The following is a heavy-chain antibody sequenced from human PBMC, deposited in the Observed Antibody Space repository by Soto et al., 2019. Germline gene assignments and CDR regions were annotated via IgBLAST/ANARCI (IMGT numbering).Heavy chain of an antibody. J-gene: IGHJ4*02. CDR1: GFTFSDYW. D-gene: IGHD3-10*01. CDR3: ASSMGRGGNDY. CDR2: IKTDGSEK. V-gene: IGHV3-7*05. Sequence: EVQLVESVGGLVQPEGSLRLSCAASGFTFSDYWMSWVRQAPGKGLECVANIKTDGSEKYYVDPVKGRFTISRDNAKNSLYLQMNSLRADDTAVYYCASSMGRGGNDYWGQGTLVAVSS.